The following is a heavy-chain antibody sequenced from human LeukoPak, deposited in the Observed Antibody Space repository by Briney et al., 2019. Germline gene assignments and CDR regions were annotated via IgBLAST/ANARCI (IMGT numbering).Heavy chain of an antibody. CDR3: ARDRRGYSYGHFDY. CDR2: INHSGST. J-gene: IGHJ4*02. CDR1: GGSFSGYY. D-gene: IGHD5-18*01. Sequence: SETLSLTCAVYGGSFSGYYWSWICQPPGKGLEWIGEINHSGSTNYNPSLKSRVTISVDTSKNQFSLKLSSVTAADTAVYYCARDRRGYSYGHFDYWGQGTLVTVSS. V-gene: IGHV4-34*01.